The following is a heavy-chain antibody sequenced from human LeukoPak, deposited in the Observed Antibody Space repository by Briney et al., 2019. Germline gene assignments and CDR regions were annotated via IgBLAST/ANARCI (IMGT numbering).Heavy chain of an antibody. D-gene: IGHD3-22*01. CDR3: ARDLPESGYYHFDY. Sequence: SQTLSLTCALSGDSISSNSAAWNWIRQSPSRGLEWLGRTYYRSKWYHDFAVSVTSRITISPDTSKNQFSLHLKSVTPDDTAVYYCARDLPESGYYHFDYWGQGTLVTVSS. J-gene: IGHJ4*02. V-gene: IGHV6-1*01. CDR2: TYYRSKWYH. CDR1: GDSISSNSAA.